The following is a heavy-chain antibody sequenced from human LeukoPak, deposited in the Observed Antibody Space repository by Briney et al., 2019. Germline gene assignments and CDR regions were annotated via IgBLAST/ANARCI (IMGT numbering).Heavy chain of an antibody. V-gene: IGHV3-30*02. Sequence: GGSLRLSCAASGFTFSSYGMHWVRQAPGKGLEWVAFIRYDGTEKYYTDSVKGRFTISRDNSKNTLHLQMSGLRPDDTAVYCCARVVIAARPHWFDPWGQGTLVTVSS. CDR2: IRYDGTEK. CDR3: ARVVIAARPHWFDP. CDR1: GFTFSSYG. J-gene: IGHJ5*02. D-gene: IGHD6-6*01.